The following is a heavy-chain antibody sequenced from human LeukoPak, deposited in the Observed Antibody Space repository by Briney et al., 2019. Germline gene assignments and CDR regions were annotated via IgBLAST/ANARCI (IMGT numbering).Heavy chain of an antibody. CDR2: IVVGSGNT. V-gene: IGHV1-58*02. J-gene: IGHJ3*02. D-gene: IGHD2-2*01. CDR1: GFTFTSSA. CDR3: AAAVIVVVPAATDAFDI. Sequence: GASVKVSCKASGFTFTSSAMQWVRQARGQRLEWIGWIVVGSGNTNYAQKFQERVTITRDMFTSTAYMELSSLRSEDTAVYYCAAAVIVVVPAATDAFDIWGQGTMVTVSS.